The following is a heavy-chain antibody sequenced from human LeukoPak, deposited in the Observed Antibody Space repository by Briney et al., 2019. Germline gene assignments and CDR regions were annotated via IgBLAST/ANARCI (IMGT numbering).Heavy chain of an antibody. Sequence: SETLSLTCAVYGGSFSGYYWSWIRQPPGKGLEWIGEINHSGSTNYNPSLKSRVTISVDTSKNQLSLKLSSVTAADTAVYYCARGIFGVVTLYYWGQGTLVTVSS. CDR1: GGSFSGYY. CDR3: ARGIFGVVTLYY. D-gene: IGHD3-3*01. J-gene: IGHJ4*02. CDR2: INHSGST. V-gene: IGHV4-34*01.